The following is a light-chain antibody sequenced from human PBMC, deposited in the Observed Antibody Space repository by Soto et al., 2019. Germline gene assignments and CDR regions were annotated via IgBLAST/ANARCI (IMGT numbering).Light chain of an antibody. CDR1: ESISSW. V-gene: IGKV1-5*01. J-gene: IGKJ4*01. CDR3: QRLNSYSPRLI. Sequence: DIQMTQSPSTLSASIGDRVVITCRASESISSWLAWYQQKPGKAPKLLIYAASTLQSGVPSTFSGRGSGTDFTLTISSLQPEDFATYYCQRLNSYSPRLIFGGGTKVDIK. CDR2: AAS.